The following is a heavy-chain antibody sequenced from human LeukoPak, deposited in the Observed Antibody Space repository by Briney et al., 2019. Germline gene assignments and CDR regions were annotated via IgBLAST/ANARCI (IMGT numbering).Heavy chain of an antibody. J-gene: IGHJ6*03. V-gene: IGHV3-30*02. CDR1: GFTFSSYD. CDR2: IWYDGSNK. Sequence: GGSLRLSCAASGFTFSSYDMHWVRQAPGKGLDWVAFIWYDGSNKHYIDSVKGRFTISRDNSKNTLNLQMNSLRAEDTAVYYCARAQPASSSPSYFYYYMDVWGKGTTVTVSS. D-gene: IGHD6-6*01. CDR3: ARAQPASSSPSYFYYYMDV.